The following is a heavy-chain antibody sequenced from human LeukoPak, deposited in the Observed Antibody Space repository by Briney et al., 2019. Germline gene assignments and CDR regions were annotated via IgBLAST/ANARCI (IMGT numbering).Heavy chain of an antibody. V-gene: IGHV4-59*08. CDR3: ARTNRYNWNYELNY. D-gene: IGHD1-7*01. CDR2: MYHSGST. J-gene: IGHJ4*02. CDR1: GGSISSHY. Sequence: SETLSLTCTVSGGSISSHYWSWIRQPPGKGLEWIGYMYHSGSTNYNPSLKSRVTISVDTSKNQFSLKLSSVTAADTAVYYCARTNRYNWNYELNYWGQGTLVTVSS.